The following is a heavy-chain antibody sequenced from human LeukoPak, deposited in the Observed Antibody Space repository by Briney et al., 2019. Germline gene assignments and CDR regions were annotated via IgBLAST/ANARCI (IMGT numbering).Heavy chain of an antibody. D-gene: IGHD1-1*01. J-gene: IGHJ4*02. CDR3: SSTGNWDDLGVDF. Sequence: AETLSLTCTVSNYSLRGSNGWGWIRQPPGKGLEWISYSYYSGATYYNTLFRSRATVSVDMSENHFALKLASVTAVDTAVYCCSSTGNWDDLGVDFWGQGIPVSVS. CDR2: SYYSGAT. V-gene: IGHV4-28*01. CDR1: NYSLRGSNG.